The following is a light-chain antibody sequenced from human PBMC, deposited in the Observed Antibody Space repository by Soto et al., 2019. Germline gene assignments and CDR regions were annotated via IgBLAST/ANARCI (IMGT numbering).Light chain of an antibody. CDR3: QHYHNLPMYT. CDR2: DAS. V-gene: IGKV1-33*01. CDR1: LDIDNY. J-gene: IGKJ2*01. Sequence: DIQMTQSPSSQSASVGDRVTITCQASLDIDNYLNWYQQKPGEAPKLVIYDASILETGVPSRFSGSGSGTDFTFTISSLQPEDVATYYCQHYHNLPMYTFGQGTRLEIK.